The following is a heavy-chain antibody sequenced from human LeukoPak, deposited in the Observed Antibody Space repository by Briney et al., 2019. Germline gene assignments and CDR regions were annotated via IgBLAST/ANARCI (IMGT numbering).Heavy chain of an antibody. CDR3: ASPGAPTGFDY. D-gene: IGHD1-14*01. V-gene: IGHV3-21*01. CDR2: ISSSSSYI. CDR1: GFTFSSYS. J-gene: IGHJ4*02. Sequence: GGSLRLSCAASGFTFSSYSMNWVRQAPGKGLEWVSSISSSSSYIYYADSVKGRFTITRDNAKNSLYLQMNSLRAEDTAVYYCASPGAPTGFDYWGQGTLVTVSS.